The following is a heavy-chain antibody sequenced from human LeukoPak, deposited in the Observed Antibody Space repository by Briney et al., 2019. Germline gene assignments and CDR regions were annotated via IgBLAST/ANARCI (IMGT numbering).Heavy chain of an antibody. D-gene: IGHD4-17*01. CDR1: GFTFSSSD. CDR3: ASRRDYGINY. Sequence: GGSLRLSCAASGFTFSSSDMHWVRQAPGKGLEWVAVISYDATNKYYADSVKGRFTLSRDNSKNTLYLQMNSLRAEDTAMYYCASRRDYGINYWGQGTLVTVSS. CDR2: ISYDATNK. V-gene: IGHV3-30*03. J-gene: IGHJ4*02.